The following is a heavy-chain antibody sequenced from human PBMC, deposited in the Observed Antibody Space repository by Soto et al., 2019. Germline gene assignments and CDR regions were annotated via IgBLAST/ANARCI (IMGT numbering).Heavy chain of an antibody. V-gene: IGHV1-18*04. CDR1: GYTFTSYG. Sequence: GASVKVSCKAPGYTFTSYGISWVRQAPGQGLEWMGWISAYNGNTNYAQKLQGRVTMTTDTSTSTAYMELRSLRSDDTAVYYCARAAGTGIWYYGMDVWGQGTTVTVSS. CDR2: ISAYNGNT. D-gene: IGHD6-13*01. J-gene: IGHJ6*02. CDR3: ARAAGTGIWYYGMDV.